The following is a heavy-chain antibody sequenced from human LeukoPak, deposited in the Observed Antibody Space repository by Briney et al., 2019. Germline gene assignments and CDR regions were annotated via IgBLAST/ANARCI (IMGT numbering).Heavy chain of an antibody. CDR3: AGTTTTCCNY. V-gene: IGHV3-74*01. J-gene: IGHJ4*02. D-gene: IGHD4-4*01. CDR1: GFTLRGYW. CDR2: ISSDGRTI. Sequence: GGSLRLSCEASGFTLRGYWMHWVRQAPGKGLVWVSRISSDGRTINYADSVKGRFTISRDNAKNTLFLQMNSLTADDTAVYYCAGTTTTCCNYWGQGTLVTVSS.